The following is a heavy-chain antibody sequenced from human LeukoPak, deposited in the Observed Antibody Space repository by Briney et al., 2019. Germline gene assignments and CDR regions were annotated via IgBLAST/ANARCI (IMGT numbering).Heavy chain of an antibody. Sequence: SETLSLTCTVSGGSISNYYWTWIRQPPGKGLEWIGYITYTGSTDSNPSLKSRVTISADTSKDQFSLKLIAVTAADTAMYYCARGGAARLHFQNWGQGTLVTVSS. D-gene: IGHD6-6*01. CDR2: ITYTGST. J-gene: IGHJ1*01. CDR3: ARGGAARLHFQN. CDR1: GGSISNYY. V-gene: IGHV4-59*01.